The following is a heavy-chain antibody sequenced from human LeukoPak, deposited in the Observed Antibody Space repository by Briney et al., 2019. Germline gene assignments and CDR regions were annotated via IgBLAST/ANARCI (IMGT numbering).Heavy chain of an antibody. V-gene: IGHV3-7*03. CDR1: GFTFSSFW. CDR2: IKQDGSER. D-gene: IGHD5-18*01. Sequence: GGSLRLSCAASGFTFSSFWMNWVRQAPGEGLEWVAHIKQDGSERNYVDSVKGRSTISRDNAKNSLFLQMNSLRVEDTAVYYCARGGTRGYSPVDYWGQGTLVTVSS. J-gene: IGHJ4*02. CDR3: ARGGTRGYSPVDY.